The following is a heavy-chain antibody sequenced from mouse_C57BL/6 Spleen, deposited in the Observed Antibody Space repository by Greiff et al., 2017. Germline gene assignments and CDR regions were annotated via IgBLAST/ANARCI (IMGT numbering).Heavy chain of an antibody. Sequence: VQLQQSGAELVRPGASVKLSCKASGYTFTDYYINWVKQRPGQGLEWIARIYPGSGNTYYNEKFKGKATLTAEKSSSTAYMQLSSLTSEDSAVYFCASAYSSSYDYYAMDYWGQGTSVTVSS. CDR2: IYPGSGNT. J-gene: IGHJ4*01. V-gene: IGHV1-76*01. D-gene: IGHD1-1*01. CDR1: GYTFTDYY. CDR3: ASAYSSSYDYYAMDY.